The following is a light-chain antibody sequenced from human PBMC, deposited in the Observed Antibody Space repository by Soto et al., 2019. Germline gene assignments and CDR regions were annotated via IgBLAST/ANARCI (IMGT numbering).Light chain of an antibody. V-gene: IGKV1-5*03. CDR2: KAS. CDR1: QSISNY. Sequence: DIQMTQSPSSLSASVGDRVIITCRASQSISNYLNWYQQKPGKAPKLLIYKASTLKSGVPSRFSGSGSGTEFTLTISSLQPDDFATYYCQHYNSYSEAFGQGTKVDNK. CDR3: QHYNSYSEA. J-gene: IGKJ1*01.